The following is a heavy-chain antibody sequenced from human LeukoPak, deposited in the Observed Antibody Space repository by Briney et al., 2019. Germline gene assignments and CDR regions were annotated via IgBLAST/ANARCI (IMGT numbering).Heavy chain of an antibody. D-gene: IGHD4-11*01. CDR1: GFTFSSYW. CDR3: ATGRQCGY. CDR2: IKQDGSEK. V-gene: IGHV3-7*03. J-gene: IGHJ4*02. Sequence: GGSLRLSCAVSGFTFSSYWMSWVRQAPGKGLEWVANIKQDGSEKYYVDSVKGRFTISRDNAKNSLFLQMNSLRAEDTAVYYCATGRQCGYWGQRTLVTVSS.